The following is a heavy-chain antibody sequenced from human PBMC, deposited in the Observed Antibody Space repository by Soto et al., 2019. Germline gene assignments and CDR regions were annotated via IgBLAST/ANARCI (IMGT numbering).Heavy chain of an antibody. J-gene: IGHJ4*02. D-gene: IGHD1-26*01. V-gene: IGHV4-59*12. CDR3: ARGPGIVGANDLL. Sequence: PSATLSLTCTVYGGSISRFFWGWIRQPPGKGLELIGYIYYSWSTYYNPSLKSLVTISVDTSKNKFSLKLSPVTAADTAVYYCARGPGIVGANDLLWGQGTLVTVSS. CDR2: IYYSWST. CDR1: GGSISRFF.